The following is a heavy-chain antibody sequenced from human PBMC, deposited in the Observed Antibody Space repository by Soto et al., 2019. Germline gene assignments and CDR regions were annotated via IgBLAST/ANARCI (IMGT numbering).Heavy chain of an antibody. Sequence: QVQLQESGPGLVKPLETLSLTCTVPGGSITSYYWSWVRQPPGKGLEWIGYIYYNGNINYNPSLTSRLTISSDTSKNQFSLRLSSVTAADTAVYYCATGRVYFGSEYWGQGTLVTVSS. J-gene: IGHJ4*02. CDR3: ATGRVYFGSEY. CDR2: IYYNGNI. CDR1: GGSITSYY. V-gene: IGHV4-59*01. D-gene: IGHD3-10*01.